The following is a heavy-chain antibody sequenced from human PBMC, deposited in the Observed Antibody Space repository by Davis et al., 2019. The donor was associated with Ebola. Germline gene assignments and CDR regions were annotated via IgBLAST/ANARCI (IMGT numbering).Heavy chain of an antibody. CDR1: GNSFTSHW. CDR2: IYTGDSDT. V-gene: IGHV5-51*01. Sequence: GESLKISCKDSGNSFTSHWIGWVRQMPRKGLEWMGLIYTGDSDTRYSPSFRGQVTISADKSTKTAFLQWSSLKASDTGIYYCASLRRTITGMDDSFDIWGQGTMVTVSS. CDR3: ASLRRTITGMDDSFDI. D-gene: IGHD7-27*01. J-gene: IGHJ3*02.